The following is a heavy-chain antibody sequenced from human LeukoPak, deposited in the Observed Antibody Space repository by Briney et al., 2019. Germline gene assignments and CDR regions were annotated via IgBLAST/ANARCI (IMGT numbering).Heavy chain of an antibody. CDR1: GYAFTGYY. Sequence: AAVEVCCKAAGYAFTGYYMHRVRQAPAQGHEWMGWINTNSGGTNYAQKFQGRGTMTRDTSISTAYMDLSRLRSADTAVYYCAGGSLVTTKYYYYYMDVWGKGTTVTVSS. CDR2: INTNSGGT. CDR3: AGGSLVTTKYYYYYMDV. V-gene: IGHV1-2*02. J-gene: IGHJ6*03. D-gene: IGHD4-17*01.